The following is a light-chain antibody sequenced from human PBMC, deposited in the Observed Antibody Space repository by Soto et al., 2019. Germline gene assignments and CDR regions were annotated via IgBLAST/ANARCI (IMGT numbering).Light chain of an antibody. CDR1: SSNIGNNY. V-gene: IGLV1-51*01. CDR2: DNN. CDR3: GTWDSSLSAVV. J-gene: IGLJ2*01. Sequence: QSVLTQPPSVSAAPGQKVTISCSGSSSNIGNNYVSWYQQLPGTAPKLLIYDNNKRPSGIPHRFSGSKSGTSATLGITGLQTGDEADDYCGTWDSSLSAVVFGGGTQLTVL.